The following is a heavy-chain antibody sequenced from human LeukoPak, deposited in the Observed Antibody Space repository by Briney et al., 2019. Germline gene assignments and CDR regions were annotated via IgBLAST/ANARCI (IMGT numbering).Heavy chain of an antibody. V-gene: IGHV4-59*01. J-gene: IGHJ5*02. CDR3: ARGGWAGYYDSSGYQTYNWFDP. CDR1: GGSISSYY. D-gene: IGHD3-22*01. Sequence: SSETLSLTCTVSGGSISSYYWSWIRQPPGKGLEWIGYIYYSGSTNYNLSLKSRVTISVDTSKNQFSLKLSSVTAADTAVYYCARGGWAGYYDSSGYQTYNWFDPWGQGTLVTVSS. CDR2: IYYSGST.